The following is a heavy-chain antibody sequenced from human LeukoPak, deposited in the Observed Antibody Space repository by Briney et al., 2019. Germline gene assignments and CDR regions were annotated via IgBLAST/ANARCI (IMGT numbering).Heavy chain of an antibody. CDR1: GGSFSGYY. V-gene: IGHV4-34*01. Sequence: PSETLSLTCAVYGGSFSGYYWSWIRQPPGKGLEWIGEINHSGSTNYNPSLKSRVTISVDTSKNQFSLKLSSVTAADTAVYYCARGSVVAAPGAFDYWGQGTLVTVSS. CDR2: INHSGST. CDR3: ARGSVVAAPGAFDY. J-gene: IGHJ4*02. D-gene: IGHD2-15*01.